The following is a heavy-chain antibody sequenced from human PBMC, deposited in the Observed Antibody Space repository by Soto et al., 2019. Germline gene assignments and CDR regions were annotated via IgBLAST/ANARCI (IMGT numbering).Heavy chain of an antibody. CDR1: GGSISSYY. CDR2: IYYSGST. J-gene: IGHJ4*02. CDR3: ARHNYGSGSTYFDY. Sequence: QVQLQESGPGLVKPSETLSLTCTVSGGSISSYYWSWIRQPPGKGLEWIGYIYYSGSTNYNPSLKIRVPLSGDTSKTHFSLKLNSMTAADTAVYYWARHNYGSGSTYFDYWGQGPLVTVSS. V-gene: IGHV4-59*08. D-gene: IGHD3-10*01.